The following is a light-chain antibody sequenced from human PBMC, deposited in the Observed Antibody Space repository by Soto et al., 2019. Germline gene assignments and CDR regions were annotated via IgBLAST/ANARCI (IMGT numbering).Light chain of an antibody. CDR2: EVS. V-gene: IGLV2-8*01. J-gene: IGLJ2*01. Sequence: QSALTQPPSASGSPGQSVTISCTGASGDVGGYNYVSWYQQHPGKAPKLMIYEVSKRPSGVPDRFSGSKSGNTASLTVSGLQAEDEADYYCSSYAGSNNLVVFGGGTKLTVL. CDR3: SSYAGSNNLVV. CDR1: SGDVGGYNY.